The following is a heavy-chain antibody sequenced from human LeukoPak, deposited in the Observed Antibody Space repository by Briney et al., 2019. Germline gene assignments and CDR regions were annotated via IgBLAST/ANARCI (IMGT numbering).Heavy chain of an antibody. D-gene: IGHD3-22*01. J-gene: IGHJ1*01. CDR1: GFTFSSYA. V-gene: IGHV3-23*01. Sequence: PGGSLRLSCAASGFTFSSYAMSWARQAPGKGLEWVSTISGSGDGTYYADSVKGRFTISRDNSKNTVYLQMNSLRADDTAVYYCAKDLDDSSGFYSYHHWGRGTLVTVSS. CDR2: ISGSGDGT. CDR3: AKDLDDSSGFYSYHH.